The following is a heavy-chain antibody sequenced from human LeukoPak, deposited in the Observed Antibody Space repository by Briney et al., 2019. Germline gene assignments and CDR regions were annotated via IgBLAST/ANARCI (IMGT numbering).Heavy chain of an antibody. D-gene: IGHD3-16*01. CDR3: ARQVGGEWYDAFDI. Sequence: ASVKVSCKASGYTFTSYGISWVRQAPGQGLEWMGWISAYNGNTNYAQKLQGRVTMTTDTSTSTAYMGLRSLISDDTAVYYCARQVGGEWYDAFDIWGQGTMVTVSS. V-gene: IGHV1-18*01. J-gene: IGHJ3*02. CDR2: ISAYNGNT. CDR1: GYTFTSYG.